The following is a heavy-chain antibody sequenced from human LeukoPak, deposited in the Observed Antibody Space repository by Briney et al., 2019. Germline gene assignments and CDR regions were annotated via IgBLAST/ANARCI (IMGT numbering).Heavy chain of an antibody. CDR3: VRGSYGAYDY. CDR2: ISSDSSYI. CDR1: GFNFNTYT. D-gene: IGHD4-17*01. V-gene: IGHV3-21*01. Sequence: GGSLRLSCAASGFNFNTYTMNWVRQAPGKGLEWVSSISSDSSYIYYADAVHGRFTVSRDNAKHSLYLQMNSLRAEDTAVYYCVRGSYGAYDYWGQGSLVTVSS. J-gene: IGHJ4*02.